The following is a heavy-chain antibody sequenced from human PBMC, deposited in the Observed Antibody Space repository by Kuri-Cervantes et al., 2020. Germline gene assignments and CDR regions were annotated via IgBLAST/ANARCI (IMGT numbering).Heavy chain of an antibody. V-gene: IGHV3-48*04. CDR2: ISSSGSTI. D-gene: IGHD6-19*01. CDR1: GFTFSKYW. J-gene: IGHJ4*02. CDR3: ARTYSSGWYREPYYFDY. Sequence: GESLKISCAASGFTFSKYWMNWVRQAPGKGLEWVSYISSSGSTIYYADSVKGRFTISRDNAKNSLYLQMNSLRAEDTAVYYCARTYSSGWYREPYYFDYWGQGTLVTVSS.